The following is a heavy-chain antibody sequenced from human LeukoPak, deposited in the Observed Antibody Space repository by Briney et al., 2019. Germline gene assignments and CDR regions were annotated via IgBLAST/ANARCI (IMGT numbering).Heavy chain of an antibody. Sequence: SDTLPLTCTVSGGSISSSTYYWVWIRQPPGTEAERSWSIYHRGTSYYNPSLKSRVTISVDTSKNQFSLKLNSVTAADTAVYYCARVRYCSTNRCYDREFDNWGQGTLVTVSS. CDR1: GGSISSSTYY. V-gene: IGHV4-39*07. CDR2: IYHRGTS. J-gene: IGHJ4*02. CDR3: ARVRYCSTNRCYDREFDN. D-gene: IGHD2-2*01.